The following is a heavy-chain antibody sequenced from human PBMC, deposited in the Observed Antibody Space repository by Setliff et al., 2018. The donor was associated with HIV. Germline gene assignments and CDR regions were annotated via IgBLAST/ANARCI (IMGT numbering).Heavy chain of an antibody. V-gene: IGHV3-21*01. CDR1: GESFSGHH. CDR2: LSGSSSYW. D-gene: IGHD4-4*01. J-gene: IGHJ6*03. CDR3: AREIRAGNYPPYNYYFYMDV. Sequence: ETLSLTCAVCGESFSGHHYNWIRQPPGKGLEWVSSLSGSSSYWKYADSVKGRFTISRDNAKNSLYLQMSSLRAEDTAVYYCAREIRAGNYPPYNYYFYMDVWGKGTTVTVSS.